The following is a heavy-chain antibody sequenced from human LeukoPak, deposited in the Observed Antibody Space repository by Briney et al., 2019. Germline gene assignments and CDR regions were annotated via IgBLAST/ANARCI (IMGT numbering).Heavy chain of an antibody. D-gene: IGHD6-13*01. V-gene: IGHV4-39*01. CDR1: GGSIRSSSYF. CDR3: ARQTGSNWYGDC. CDR2: IYYSGRT. Sequence: SDTLSLPCTVSGGSIRSSSYFWAWVRQPPGKGLEWIGSIYYSGRTYYNPSLKRRVTISVDTSKSQFSLKLSSVTAADTAVYYCARQTGSNWYGDCWGQGTLVTVSS. J-gene: IGHJ4*02.